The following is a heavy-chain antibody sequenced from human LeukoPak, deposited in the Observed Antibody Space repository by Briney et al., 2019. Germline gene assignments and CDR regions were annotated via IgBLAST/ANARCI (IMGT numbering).Heavy chain of an antibody. D-gene: IGHD6-13*01. V-gene: IGHV1-2*02. CDR3: ARKYSSSWSYAFDI. Sequence: ASVKVSCKASRYTFTGYYMHWVRQAPGQGLEWMGWIYPNSGGTNYAQKFQGRVTMTRDTSISTAYMELSRLRSDDTAVYYCARKYSSSWSYAFDIWGQGTMVTVSS. CDR1: RYTFTGYY. J-gene: IGHJ3*02. CDR2: IYPNSGGT.